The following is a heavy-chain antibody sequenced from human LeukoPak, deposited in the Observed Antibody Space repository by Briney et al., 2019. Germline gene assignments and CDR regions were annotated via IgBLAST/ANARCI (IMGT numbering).Heavy chain of an antibody. CDR2: TYYSGST. Sequence: SETLSLTCTVSGGSISSGGYYWSWIRQHPGKGLEWIGYTYYSGSTYYNPSLKSRVTISVDTSKNQFSLKLSSVTAADTAVYYCARADCSGGSCPFDYWGQGTLVTVSS. V-gene: IGHV4-31*03. D-gene: IGHD2-15*01. CDR1: GGSISSGGYY. J-gene: IGHJ4*02. CDR3: ARADCSGGSCPFDY.